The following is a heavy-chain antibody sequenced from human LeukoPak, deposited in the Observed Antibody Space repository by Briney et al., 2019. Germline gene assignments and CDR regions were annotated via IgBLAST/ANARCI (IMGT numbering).Heavy chain of an antibody. CDR2: ISYSVST. Sequence: SETLSVTRTVSGDSLSSYYGTWIRPPPGKGLEWIGHISYSVSTTYNTSLKSRVSISVDTSKSKFSLRRSSVTAADTAVYYCARALAPYGDYVFDYWGQGTLVTVSS. D-gene: IGHD4-17*01. CDR1: GDSLSSYY. J-gene: IGHJ4*02. V-gene: IGHV4-59*01. CDR3: ARALAPYGDYVFDY.